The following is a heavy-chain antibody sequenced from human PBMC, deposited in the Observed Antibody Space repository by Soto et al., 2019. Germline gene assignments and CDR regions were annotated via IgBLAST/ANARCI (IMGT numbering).Heavy chain of an antibody. Sequence: EVQLVESGGGLVQPGGSLRLSCATTGFIFSSYWMHWVRQAPGKGLVWVSRINSDGSTISYADSVEGRFSISRDNARNTLYLQMDSLRAEDTAVYYYARVGYGNYYFDSWGQGTLVTVSS. D-gene: IGHD4-17*01. CDR2: INSDGSTI. CDR1: GFIFSSYW. V-gene: IGHV3-74*01. CDR3: ARVGYGNYYFDS. J-gene: IGHJ4*02.